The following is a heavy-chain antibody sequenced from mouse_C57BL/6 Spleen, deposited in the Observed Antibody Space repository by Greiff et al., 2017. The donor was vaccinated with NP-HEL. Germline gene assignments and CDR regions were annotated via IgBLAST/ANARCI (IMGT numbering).Heavy chain of an antibody. D-gene: IGHD1-1*01. CDR1: GFNIKDYY. CDR2: IDPEDGET. V-gene: IGHV14-2*01. J-gene: IGHJ4*01. CDR3: TYGSSSYAMDY. Sequence: EVQLQQSGAELVKPGASVKLSCTASGFNIKDYYMHWVKQRTEQGLEWIGRIDPEDGETKYAPKFQGKATITAATSSNTSYLQLSSMTSDDTPVYYCTYGSSSYAMDYWGQGTSVTVSS.